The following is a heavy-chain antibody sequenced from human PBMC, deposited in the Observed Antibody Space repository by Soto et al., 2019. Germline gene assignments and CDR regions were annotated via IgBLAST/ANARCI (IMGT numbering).Heavy chain of an antibody. CDR3: ARDAALKWFDT. CDR2: IYYSGST. V-gene: IGHV4-39*02. Sequence: PSETLSLTCTVSGGSISSSSYYWGWIRQPPGKGLEWIGSIYYSGSTYYNPSLKSRVTISVDTSKNQFSLKLSSVTAADTAVYYCARDAALKWFDTWGQGTLVTVSS. D-gene: IGHD2-15*01. CDR1: GGSISSSSYY. J-gene: IGHJ5*02.